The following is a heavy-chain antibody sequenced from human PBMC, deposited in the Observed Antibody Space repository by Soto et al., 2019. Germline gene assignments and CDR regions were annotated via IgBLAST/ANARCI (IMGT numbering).Heavy chain of an antibody. CDR1: GFTVSSNY. Sequence: GGSLRLSCAASGFTVSSNYMSWVRQAPGKGLEWVSVIYSGGSTYYADSVKGRFTISRQNSKNTLYLQMNSLRAEDTAVYYCARGGPYSSSWYTRANWYFDLWGRGTLVTVSS. CDR3: ARGGPYSSSWYTRANWYFDL. D-gene: IGHD6-13*01. CDR2: IYSGGST. J-gene: IGHJ2*01. V-gene: IGHV3-53*04.